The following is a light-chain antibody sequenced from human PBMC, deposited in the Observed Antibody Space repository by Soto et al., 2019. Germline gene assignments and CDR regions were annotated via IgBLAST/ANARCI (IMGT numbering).Light chain of an antibody. V-gene: IGKV1-39*01. J-gene: IGKJ3*01. CDR3: QQSYSTLVT. CDR1: QNISIF. CDR2: TAS. Sequence: DIQLTQSPSSLSASVGDRVTITCRASQNISIFLNWYQQKPGKAPKLLIYTASDLESGVPSRISGGGSGTEFTLSISSLQPEDFATYDCQQSYSTLVTFGPGTKVDIK.